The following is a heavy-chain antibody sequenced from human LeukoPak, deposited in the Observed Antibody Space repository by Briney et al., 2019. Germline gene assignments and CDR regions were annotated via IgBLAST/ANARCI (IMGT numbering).Heavy chain of an antibody. CDR2: IYYSGST. Sequence: SETLSLTCTVSGGSISSSSYYWGWIRQPPGKGLEWIGSIYYSGSTYYNPSLKSRVTISVDTSKNQFSLKLSSVTAADTAVYYCARGPYGGDYGDFDYWGQGTLVTVSS. D-gene: IGHD4-17*01. V-gene: IGHV4-39*07. CDR3: ARGPYGGDYGDFDY. CDR1: GGSISSSSYY. J-gene: IGHJ4*02.